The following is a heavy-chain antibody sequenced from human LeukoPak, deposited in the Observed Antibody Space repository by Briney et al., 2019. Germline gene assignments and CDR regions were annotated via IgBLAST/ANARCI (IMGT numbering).Heavy chain of an antibody. CDR3: AKDGAGSSAYYYFEY. CDR1: GFSFSTYA. J-gene: IGHJ4*02. D-gene: IGHD6-25*01. V-gene: IGHV3-64*01. CDR2: ISSNGGST. Sequence: GGSLRLSCAASGFSFSTYAMHWVRQAPGKGLEYVSTISSNGGSTYYVNSVKGRFTISRDNSKDTLYLQLGSLRGEDTAVYYSAKDGAGSSAYYYFEYWGLGTLVTVSS.